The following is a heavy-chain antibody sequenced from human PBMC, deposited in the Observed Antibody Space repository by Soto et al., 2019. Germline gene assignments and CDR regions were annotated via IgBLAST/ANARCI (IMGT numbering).Heavy chain of an antibody. CDR2: IYYSGST. J-gene: IGHJ5*02. V-gene: IGHV4-61*01. CDR3: AGDYYYGSGTYYNAWFDP. CDR1: GGSVSSGNYY. Sequence: SETLSLTCTVSGGSVSSGNYYWSWIRQPPGKGLEWIGYIYYSGSTNYNPSLKSRVTISKDTSKNQFSLKLSSVTAADTAVYYCAGDYYYGSGTYYNAWFDPWGQGTLVTVSS. D-gene: IGHD3-10*01.